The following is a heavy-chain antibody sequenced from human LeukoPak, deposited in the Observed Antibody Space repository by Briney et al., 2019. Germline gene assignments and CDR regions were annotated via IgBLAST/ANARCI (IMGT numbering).Heavy chain of an antibody. V-gene: IGHV3-73*01. CDR1: GFTFSGSA. D-gene: IGHD2-15*01. CDR3: TTYCSGGSCYSYDAFDI. J-gene: IGHJ3*02. CDR2: IRRKANSYAT. Sequence: GGSLRLSCAASGFTFSGSAMHWVRQASGKGLEWVGRIRRKANSYATAYAASVKGRFTISRDDSKNTAYLQMNSLKTEDTAVYYCTTYCSGGSCYSYDAFDIWGQGTMVTVSS.